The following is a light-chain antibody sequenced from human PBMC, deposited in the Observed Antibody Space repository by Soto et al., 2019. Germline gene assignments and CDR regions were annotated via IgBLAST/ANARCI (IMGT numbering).Light chain of an antibody. CDR2: FDD. CDR1: TSNIGNNA. J-gene: IGLJ3*02. CDR3: ASWDDSLGGPL. Sequence: QSMLTQPPSVSAAPGQRVTISCSGSTSNIGNNAVNWYKQLPGKAPKLLIHFDDRVPSGVSDRFSGSKSGTSASLAISGLQSEDEADYYCASWDDSLGGPLFGGGTKLTFL. V-gene: IGLV1-36*01.